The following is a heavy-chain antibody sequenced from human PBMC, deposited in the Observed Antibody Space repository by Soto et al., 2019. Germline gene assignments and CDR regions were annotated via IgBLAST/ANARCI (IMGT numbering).Heavy chain of an antibody. CDR1: GGSISTGGYY. J-gene: IGHJ4*02. D-gene: IGHD4-17*01. CDR2: IYYSGST. V-gene: IGHV4-31*03. CDR3: ARGLSVPLFDN. Sequence: QVQLQESGPGLVKPSQTLSLTCTVSGGSISTGGYYWTWIRQHPGKGLEWIGYIYYSGSTYYNPSLKSRVTFSVDTSKNRFSLKRTSVTAADTAVYYFARGLSVPLFDNWGQGTLSPSPQ.